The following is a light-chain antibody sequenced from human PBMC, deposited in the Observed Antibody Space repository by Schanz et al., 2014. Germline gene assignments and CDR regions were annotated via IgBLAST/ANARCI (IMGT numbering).Light chain of an antibody. Sequence: EIVMTQSPATLSVSPGERATLSCRASQSVSSNLAWYQQKPGQAPRLLIYGASSRATGIPDRFSGSGSGTDFTLTISGLEPEDFAVYYCQQRSNWQAITFGGGTKVEI. CDR3: QQRSNWQAIT. J-gene: IGKJ4*01. CDR1: QSVSSN. V-gene: IGKV3D-11*02. CDR2: GAS.